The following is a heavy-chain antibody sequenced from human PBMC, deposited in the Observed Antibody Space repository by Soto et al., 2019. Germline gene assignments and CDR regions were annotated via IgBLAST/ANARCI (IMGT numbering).Heavy chain of an antibody. J-gene: IGHJ4*02. CDR2: IYPGDSDT. CDR3: ARQGYGELALYFDY. V-gene: IGHV5-51*01. Sequence: PGESLKISCQGSGYSFTSYWIGWVRQMPGKGLEWMGIIYPGDSDTRYSPSFQGQVTISANKSISTAYLQWNSLKASDTAIYYCARQGYGELALYFDYWGQGTLVTVSS. CDR1: GYSFTSYW. D-gene: IGHD4-17*01.